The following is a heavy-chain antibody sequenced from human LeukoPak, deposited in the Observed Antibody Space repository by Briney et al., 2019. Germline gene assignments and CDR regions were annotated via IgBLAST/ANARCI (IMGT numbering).Heavy chain of an antibody. Sequence: GGALLLSCAASRLTFCSYRMNWVRQARGKGVVWVSRIASDGSSTTYADSVKGRFSISRDNAKNTLYLQMNSLRVEDTAVYYCARGRPHGNDYWGQGTLVTVSS. CDR3: ARGRPHGNDY. CDR2: IASDGSST. CDR1: RLTFCSYR. J-gene: IGHJ4*02. V-gene: IGHV3-74*01. D-gene: IGHD4-23*01.